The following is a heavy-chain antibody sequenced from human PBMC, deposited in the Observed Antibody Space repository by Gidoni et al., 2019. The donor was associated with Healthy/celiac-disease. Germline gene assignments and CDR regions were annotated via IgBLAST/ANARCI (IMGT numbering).Heavy chain of an antibody. D-gene: IGHD6-19*01. CDR2: FYYSGSP. V-gene: IGHV4-39*01. CDR3: AGLWGRSGWYDGGGDY. CDR1: GGSISSSSYD. J-gene: IGHJ4*02. Sequence: QLQLQESGPGLVKPSETLSLPGTVSGGSISSSSYDWGWIRQPPGKGLGWIGSFYYSGSPYYNPSLKIRFPISVDTSKNQFSLKLSSVTAADTAVYYCAGLWGRSGWYDGGGDYWGQGTLVTVSS.